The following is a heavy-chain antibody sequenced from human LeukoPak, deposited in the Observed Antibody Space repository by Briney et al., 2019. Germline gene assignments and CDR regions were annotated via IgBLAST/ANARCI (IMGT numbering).Heavy chain of an antibody. D-gene: IGHD1-26*01. J-gene: IGHJ6*02. CDR3: ARTFSGSYYYYGMDV. Sequence: RTSETLSLTCTVSGGSISSYYWSWIRQPPGKGPEWIGYIYYSGTTNYNPSLKSRVTISVDTSKNQFSLKLSSVTAADTAVHYCARTFSGSYYYYGMDVWGQGTTVTVSS. CDR2: IYYSGTT. V-gene: IGHV4-59*01. CDR1: GGSISSYY.